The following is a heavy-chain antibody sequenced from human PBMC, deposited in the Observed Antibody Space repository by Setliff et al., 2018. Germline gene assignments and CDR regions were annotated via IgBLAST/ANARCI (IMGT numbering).Heavy chain of an antibody. V-gene: IGHV7-4-1*02. CDR2: INTNTGNP. CDR1: GYTFITHN. D-gene: IGHD3-10*01. Sequence: ASVKVSCKASGYTFITHNIHWVRQAPGQGLEWMGWINTNTGNPSYAQGFTGRFVFSLDTSVSTAYLQISSLKAEDTAIYYCARGSRFGTIVYRGDYYLDVWGKGTTVTVSS. J-gene: IGHJ6*03. CDR3: ARGSRFGTIVYRGDYYLDV.